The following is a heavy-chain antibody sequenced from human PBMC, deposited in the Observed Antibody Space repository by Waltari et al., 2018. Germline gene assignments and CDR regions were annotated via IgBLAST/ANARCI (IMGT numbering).Heavy chain of an antibody. CDR3: TRGRYWQLVFDY. Sequence: EVQLVESGGGLVQPGRSLRLSCTASGFTFGDSAMSWVRQAPGKGLEWVGFIRSKAYGGTTEYAASVKGRFTISRDDSKSIAYLQMNSLKTEDTAVYYCTRGRYWQLVFDYWGQGTLVTVSS. CDR2: IRSKAYGGTT. CDR1: GFTFGDSA. J-gene: IGHJ4*02. V-gene: IGHV3-49*04. D-gene: IGHD6-6*01.